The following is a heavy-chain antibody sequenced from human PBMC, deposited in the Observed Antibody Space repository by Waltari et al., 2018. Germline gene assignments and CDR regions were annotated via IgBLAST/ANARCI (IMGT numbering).Heavy chain of an antibody. J-gene: IGHJ4*02. D-gene: IGHD6-19*01. CDR1: GDSIRGSNYY. CDR2: ISYSGTT. V-gene: IGHV4-39*01. Sequence: QLQLQESGPGLVKPSATLSLTCTVSGDSIRGSNYYWGWIRQPPGQGLEWIGSISYSGTTYCNPSLKSRVTMSVDTSKNQFSLNLSSVTAADTAVFYCVRPGSSVGWYYFDYWGQGTLVTVSS. CDR3: VRPGSSVGWYYFDY.